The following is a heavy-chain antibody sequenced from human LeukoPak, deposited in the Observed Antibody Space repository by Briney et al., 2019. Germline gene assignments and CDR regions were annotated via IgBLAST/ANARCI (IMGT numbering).Heavy chain of an antibody. J-gene: IGHJ4*01. CDR3: ARSYDYRNYFDY. CDR2: IYSGGST. Sequence: PGGSLRLSCAASGFTVSSNYMSWVRQAPGKGLEWVSVIYSGGSTYYADSVKGRFTISRDNSKNTLYLQMNSLRAEDTAVYYCARSYDYRNYFDYWGHGTLVSVSS. V-gene: IGHV3-66*01. CDR1: GFTVSSNY. D-gene: IGHD4-11*01.